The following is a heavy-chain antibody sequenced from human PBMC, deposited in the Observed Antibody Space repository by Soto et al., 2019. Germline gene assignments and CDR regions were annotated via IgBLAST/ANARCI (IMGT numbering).Heavy chain of an antibody. D-gene: IGHD3-16*01. J-gene: IGHJ2*01. V-gene: IGHV4-4*07. CDR3: ARVLQGVGYFDL. Sequence: QVQLQESGPGLVKPSETLSLTCTVSGGSISGYYWSWIRQPAGKGLEWIGRIYSSGSTNYNPSLKSRVTMSVDTSKTQFSLKLSSVTAADTAVYYCARVLQGVGYFDLWGRVNLVTVFS. CDR1: GGSISGYY. CDR2: IYSSGST.